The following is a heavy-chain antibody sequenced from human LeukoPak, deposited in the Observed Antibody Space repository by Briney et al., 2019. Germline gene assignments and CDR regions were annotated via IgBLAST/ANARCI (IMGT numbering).Heavy chain of an antibody. CDR2: INHSGGT. D-gene: IGHD3-10*01. CDR3: AREMVRPGGAKDDY. J-gene: IGHJ4*02. V-gene: IGHV4-34*01. CDR1: GGSFSGYY. Sequence: SETLSHTCAVYGGSFSGYYWSWIRQPPGKGLEWIGEINHSGGTNYNPSLKSRVTISVDTSKNQFSLNLSSVTAADTAVYYCAREMVRPGGAKDDYWGQGTLVTVSS.